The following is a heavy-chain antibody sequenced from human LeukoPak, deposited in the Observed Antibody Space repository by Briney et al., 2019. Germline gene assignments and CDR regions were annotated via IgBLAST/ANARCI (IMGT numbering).Heavy chain of an antibody. Sequence: AASVKVSCKASGYTFTGYYMHWVRQAPGQGLEWMGWINPNSGGTNYAQKFQGRVTMTRDTSISTAYMELSRLRSDDTAVYYCARLLEWEYCGGDCYYGMGGPSIDYWGQGTLVTVSS. CDR2: INPNSGGT. J-gene: IGHJ4*02. V-gene: IGHV1-2*02. D-gene: IGHD2-21*02. CDR3: ARLLEWEYCGGDCYYGMGGPSIDY. CDR1: GYTFTGYY.